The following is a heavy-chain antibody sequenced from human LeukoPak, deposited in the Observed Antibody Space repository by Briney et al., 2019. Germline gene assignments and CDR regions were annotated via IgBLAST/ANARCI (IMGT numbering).Heavy chain of an antibody. V-gene: IGHV3-23*01. CDR2: ISGSGYST. Sequence: GGSLRLSCAASTFTFSQSAMSWVRQAPGKGLEWVSSISGSGYSTNYADSVKGRFTISRDNSNNTLSLQMNSLRVEDTAKYYCAQGASPDYWGQGTLVTVSS. CDR3: AQGASPDY. J-gene: IGHJ4*02. D-gene: IGHD2-2*01. CDR1: TFTFSQSA.